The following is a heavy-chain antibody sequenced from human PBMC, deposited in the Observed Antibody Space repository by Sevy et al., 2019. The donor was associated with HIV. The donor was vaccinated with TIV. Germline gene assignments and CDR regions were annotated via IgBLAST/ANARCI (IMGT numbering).Heavy chain of an antibody. CDR2: ISYDGSNK. CDR3: ARDGVYYDSSGLDY. CDR1: GFTFSSYA. D-gene: IGHD3-22*01. Sequence: GGSLRLSCAASGFTFSSYAMHWVRQAPGKGLEWVAVISYDGSNKYYADSVKGRFTISRDNSKNTLYLQMNSLRAEDTAVYYYARDGVYYDSSGLDYWGQGTLVTVSS. J-gene: IGHJ4*02. V-gene: IGHV3-30-3*01.